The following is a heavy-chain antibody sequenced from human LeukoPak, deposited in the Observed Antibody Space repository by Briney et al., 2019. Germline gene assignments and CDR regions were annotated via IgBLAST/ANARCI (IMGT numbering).Heavy chain of an antibody. CDR3: ARGGNEHTSAWYYRFDP. CDR1: GGSFSGYY. V-gene: IGHV4-34*11. D-gene: IGHD6-19*01. CDR2: IFYSGTT. Sequence: SETLSLTCAVYGGSFSGYYWSWIRQPPGKGLEWIGYIFYSGTTNYSPSLESRVTISVDTSKNQFSLRLSSVTAADTAVYYCARGGNEHTSAWYYRFDPWGQGTLVTVSS. J-gene: IGHJ5*02.